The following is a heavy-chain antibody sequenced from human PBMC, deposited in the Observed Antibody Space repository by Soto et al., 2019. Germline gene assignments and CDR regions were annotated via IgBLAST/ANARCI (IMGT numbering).Heavy chain of an antibody. CDR2: ISGSGGST. CDR3: AKAGGDYYDSSGYYPNWFDP. J-gene: IGHJ5*02. V-gene: IGHV3-23*01. Sequence: GGSLRLSCAASGFTFSSYAMSWVRQAPGKGLEWVSAISGSGGSTYYADSVKGRFTISRDNSKNTLYLQMNSLRAEDTAVYYCAKAGGDYYDSSGYYPNWFDPWGQGTLVTVSS. CDR1: GFTFSSYA. D-gene: IGHD3-22*01.